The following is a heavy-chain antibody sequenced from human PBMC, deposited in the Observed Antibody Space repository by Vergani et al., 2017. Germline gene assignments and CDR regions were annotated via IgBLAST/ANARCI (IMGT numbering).Heavy chain of an antibody. CDR3: ARDEGYYFYYMDV. V-gene: IGHV3-23*01. CDR1: GFTFSSYA. CDR2: ISGSGGST. J-gene: IGHJ6*03. Sequence: EVQLLESGGGLVQPGGSLRLSCAASGFTFSSYAMSWVRQAPGKGLEWVSAISGSGGSTYYADSVKGRFTISRDNSKNTLYLQMNSLRAEDTAVYYCARDEGYYFYYMDVWGKGTTVTVSS.